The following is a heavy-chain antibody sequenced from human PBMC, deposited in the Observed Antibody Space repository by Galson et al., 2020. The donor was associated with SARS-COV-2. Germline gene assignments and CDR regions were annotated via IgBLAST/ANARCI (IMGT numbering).Heavy chain of an antibody. CDR3: AREVTYDFWSGLRDYYVDV. CDR2: IYTSGST. V-gene: IGHV4-61*09. Sequence: SETLSLTCTVSGGSISSGSYYWSWIRQPAGKGLEWIGHIYTSGSTNYNPSLKSRVTISVDTSKNQFSLKLSSVTAADTAVYYCAREVTYDFWSGLRDYYVDVWGKGTTVTVSS. CDR1: GGSISSGSYY. D-gene: IGHD3-3*01. J-gene: IGHJ6*03.